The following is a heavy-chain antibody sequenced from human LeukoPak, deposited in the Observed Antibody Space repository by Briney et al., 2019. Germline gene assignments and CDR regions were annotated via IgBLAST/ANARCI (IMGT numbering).Heavy chain of an antibody. CDR3: AKVSVQPGYSSGWSINWFDH. D-gene: IGHD6-19*01. CDR2: ISGSGGST. V-gene: IGHV3-23*01. J-gene: IGHJ5*02. Sequence: GGSLRLSCAASGFTFSSYAMSWVRQAPGKGLEWVSAISGSGGSTYYADSVKGRFTISRDNSKNTLYLKMNSLRAEATAVYYCAKVSVQPGYSSGWSINWFDHWGQGTLVTVSS. CDR1: GFTFSSYA.